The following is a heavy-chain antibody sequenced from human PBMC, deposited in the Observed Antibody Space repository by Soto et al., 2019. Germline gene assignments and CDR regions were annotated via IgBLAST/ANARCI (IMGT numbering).Heavy chain of an antibody. CDR3: AREAPDPIAVAGRPSGYFDY. J-gene: IGHJ4*02. CDR1: GYTFTSYG. Sequence: GASVKVSCKASGYTFTSYGISWVRQAPGQGLEWMGWISAYNGNTNYAQKLQGRVTMTTDTSTSTAYMELRSLRSDDTAVYYCAREAPDPIAVAGRPSGYFDYWGKGTLVTVSS. D-gene: IGHD6-19*01. CDR2: ISAYNGNT. V-gene: IGHV1-18*01.